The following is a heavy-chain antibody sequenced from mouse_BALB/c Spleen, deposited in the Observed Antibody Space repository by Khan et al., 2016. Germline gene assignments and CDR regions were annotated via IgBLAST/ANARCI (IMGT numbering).Heavy chain of an antibody. D-gene: IGHD2-4*01. CDR3: ARWRLITTRRTSHYYAMDY. Sequence: VQLQQPGPELVKPGASVKMSCKASGYTFTNYVMHWVKQKPGQGLEWIGYINPYNDGTKYNETFKGKATLTSDKSSSTAYIELSSLTSEDPAVYYCARWRLITTRRTSHYYAMDYWGQGTSVTVSS. J-gene: IGHJ4*01. CDR2: INPYNDGT. V-gene: IGHV1S136*01. CDR1: GYTFTNYV.